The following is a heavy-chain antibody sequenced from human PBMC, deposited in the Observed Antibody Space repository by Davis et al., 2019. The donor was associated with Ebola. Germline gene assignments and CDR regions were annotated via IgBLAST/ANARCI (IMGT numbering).Heavy chain of an antibody. CDR1: GFTFSSYS. J-gene: IGHJ4*02. Sequence: GESLKISCAASGFTFSSYSMNWVRQAPGKGLEWVSSISSSSSYIYYADSVKGRFTISRDNAKNSLYLQMNSLRAEDTAVYYCARDGFFGVTTSDYWGQGTLVTVSS. CDR3: ARDGFFGVTTSDY. CDR2: ISSSSSYI. V-gene: IGHV3-21*01. D-gene: IGHD4-17*01.